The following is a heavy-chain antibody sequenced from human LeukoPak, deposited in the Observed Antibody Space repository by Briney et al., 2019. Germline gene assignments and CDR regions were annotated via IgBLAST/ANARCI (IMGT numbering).Heavy chain of an antibody. CDR1: GGSISSYY. CDR3: ARLGSEILIDY. J-gene: IGHJ4*02. Sequence: SETLSLTFTVSGGSISSYYWSWIRQPPGKGLEWIGYIYYSGSTNYNPSLKSRVTISVDTSKNQFSLKLSSVTAADTAVYYCARLGSEILIDYWGQGTLVTVSS. CDR2: IYYSGST. D-gene: IGHD2-8*01. V-gene: IGHV4-59*01.